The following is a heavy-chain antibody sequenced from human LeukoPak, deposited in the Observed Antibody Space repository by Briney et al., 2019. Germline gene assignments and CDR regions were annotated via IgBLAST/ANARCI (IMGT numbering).Heavy chain of an antibody. CDR2: MNPNSGNT. Sequence: ASVKVSCKASGYTFTSYDINWVRQATGQGLEWMGWMNPNSGNTGYAQKFQGRVTITRNTYISTAYMELSSLRSEDTAVYYCARGRGYYDSSGRDYWGQGTLVTVSS. CDR3: ARGRGYYDSSGRDY. CDR1: GYTFTSYD. V-gene: IGHV1-8*03. D-gene: IGHD3-22*01. J-gene: IGHJ4*02.